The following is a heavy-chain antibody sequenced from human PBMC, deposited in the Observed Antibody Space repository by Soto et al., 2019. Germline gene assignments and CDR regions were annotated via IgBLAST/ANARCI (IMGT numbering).Heavy chain of an antibody. Sequence: EPLSLTCTVSGGSVSSGSYYWSWIRQPPGKGLEWIGDIYYSGSTNYNPSLKSRVTISVDTSKNQFSLRLTSVTAADTAVYYCARGQWLPRGEYWGQGTLVTVSS. V-gene: IGHV4-61*01. CDR2: IYYSGST. D-gene: IGHD6-19*01. CDR1: GGSVSSGSYY. J-gene: IGHJ4*02. CDR3: ARGQWLPRGEY.